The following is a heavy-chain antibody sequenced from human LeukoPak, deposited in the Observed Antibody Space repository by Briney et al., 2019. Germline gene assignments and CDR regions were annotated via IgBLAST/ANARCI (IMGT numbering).Heavy chain of an antibody. CDR3: TRVGYIDEGIDY. Sequence: GGSLGLSCAASGFTFSSYSMNWVRQAPGKGLEWVASMSSRSSYIYYADSVKGRFTISRDNAKNSLYLQMNSLRAEDTAIYYCTRVGYIDEGIDYWGQGTLVTVSS. CDR1: GFTFSSYS. D-gene: IGHD5-24*01. V-gene: IGHV3-21*01. J-gene: IGHJ4*02. CDR2: MSSRSSYI.